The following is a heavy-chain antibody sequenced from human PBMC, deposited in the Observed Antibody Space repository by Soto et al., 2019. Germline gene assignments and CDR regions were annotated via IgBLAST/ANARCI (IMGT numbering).Heavy chain of an antibody. D-gene: IGHD1-26*01. CDR3: AREYSSDVFDY. Sequence: GGSLRLSCAASGFTFSTYEMNWVRQAQGKGLEWVSYISSSGTSIYYADSVKGRFTISRDNAKNSLYLQMNSLRVEDTALYYCAREYSSDVFDYWGQGTLVTVSS. CDR1: GFTFSTYE. CDR2: ISSSGTSI. J-gene: IGHJ4*02. V-gene: IGHV3-48*03.